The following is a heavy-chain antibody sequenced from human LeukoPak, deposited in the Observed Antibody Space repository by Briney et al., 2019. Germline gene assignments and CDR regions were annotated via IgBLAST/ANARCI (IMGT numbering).Heavy chain of an antibody. CDR3: VRDFDS. V-gene: IGHV3-7*01. Sequence: LPGGSLRLSCVASGFTFNKHWMSWVRQAPGKGLEWVANIKEDGSEMYYVDSVKGRFTISRGNAKNSLFLQMNTLRGEDTAVYYCVRDFDSLGQGALVTVSS. J-gene: IGHJ4*02. CDR1: GFTFNKHW. CDR2: IKEDGSEM.